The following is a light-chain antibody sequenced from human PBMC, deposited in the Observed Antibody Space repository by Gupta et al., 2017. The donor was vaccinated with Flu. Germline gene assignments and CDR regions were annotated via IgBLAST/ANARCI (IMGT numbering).Light chain of an antibody. CDR2: DAS. CDR1: QSVSNQ. V-gene: IGKV3-11*01. Sequence: EIVFTQSPVTLSLSPGDSAILSCRASQSVSNQLAWYQQRPGQPPRLLMFDASRRAAGIPARFSGSGSGTDFTLTITTLEPEDFAVYYCQQRSGLPMYTFGQGTKLEIK. J-gene: IGKJ2*01. CDR3: QQRSGLPMYT.